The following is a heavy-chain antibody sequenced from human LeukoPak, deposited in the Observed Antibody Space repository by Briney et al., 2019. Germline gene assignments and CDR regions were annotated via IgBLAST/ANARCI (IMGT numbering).Heavy chain of an antibody. CDR1: GGSISSYY. CDR2: IYYSGST. Sequence: SETPSLTCTVSGGSISSYYWSRIRQPPGKGLEWIGYIYYSGSTNYNPSLKSRVTISVDTSKNQFSLKLSSVTAAVTAVYYCARGCCGADAFDIWGQGTMVTVSS. V-gene: IGHV4-59*01. J-gene: IGHJ3*02. CDR3: ARGCCGADAFDI. D-gene: IGHD2-21*01.